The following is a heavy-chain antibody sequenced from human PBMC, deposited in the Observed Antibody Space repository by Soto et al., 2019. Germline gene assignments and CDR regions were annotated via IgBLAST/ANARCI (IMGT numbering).Heavy chain of an antibody. D-gene: IGHD3-10*01. CDR3: EKHCITSCYGMDV. J-gene: IGHJ6*02. CDR2: ISHSGDSA. Sequence: GGSLRLSCAASGFIFNTYAMSWVRQAPGKGLEWVSAISHSGDSAHYADSVEGRFTISRDNSKNTMYLQMNSLRAEDTAVYYCEKHCITSCYGMDVWGQGTTVTVSS. CDR1: GFIFNTYA. V-gene: IGHV3-23*01.